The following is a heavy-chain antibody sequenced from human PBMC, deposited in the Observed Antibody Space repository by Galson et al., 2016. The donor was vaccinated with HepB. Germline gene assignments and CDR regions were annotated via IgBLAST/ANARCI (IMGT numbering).Heavy chain of an antibody. CDR2: TYYRSRWYN. V-gene: IGHV6-1*01. CDR1: GDSVSSNSAA. D-gene: IGHD2-15*01. Sequence: AISGDSVSSNSAAWNWIRQSPSRGLEWLGRTYYRSRWYNDYAVSVKSRMTINSDTSKNQFSLQLNSVTPEDTAVYYCAREETCSGRSCFPHIDYWGPGTLVTVSS. J-gene: IGHJ4*02. CDR3: AREETCSGRSCFPHIDY.